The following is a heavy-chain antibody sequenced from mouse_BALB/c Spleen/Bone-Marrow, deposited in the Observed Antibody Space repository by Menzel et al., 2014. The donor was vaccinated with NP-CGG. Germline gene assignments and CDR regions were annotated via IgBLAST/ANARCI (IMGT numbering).Heavy chain of an antibody. CDR3: ARWAHYGYDGAWFAY. D-gene: IGHD2-2*01. J-gene: IGHJ3*01. V-gene: IGHV14-3*02. CDR1: GFNIKDTY. Sequence: DVQLVESGAELVKPGASVKLSCTASGFNIKDTYMHWVKQRPEQGLEWIGRIDPANGDTKYDPKFQGKATITTDTSSNTAYLQLSSLTSEDTAVYYCARWAHYGYDGAWFAYWGQGTLVTVSA. CDR2: IDPANGDT.